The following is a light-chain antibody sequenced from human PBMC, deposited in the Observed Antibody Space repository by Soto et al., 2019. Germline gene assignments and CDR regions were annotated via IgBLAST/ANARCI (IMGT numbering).Light chain of an antibody. V-gene: IGKV3-15*01. CDR3: HQYNNWPPFT. Sequence: EIVMTQSPATLSVSPGERATLSCRASQSVSTNLAWYQQKPGQAPRLLVYGASTRATGIPARFSGSGSGTEFTLNISSLQSEAFAVYYCHQYNNWPPFTFGPGTKVDIK. J-gene: IGKJ3*01. CDR2: GAS. CDR1: QSVSTN.